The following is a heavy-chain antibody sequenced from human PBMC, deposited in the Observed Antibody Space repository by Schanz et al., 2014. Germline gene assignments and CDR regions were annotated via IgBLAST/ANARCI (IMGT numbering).Heavy chain of an antibody. CDR3: ARDGGRDGYNLAFDV. CDR2: ISFDGGKT. CDR1: GFSFSDYG. D-gene: IGHD5-12*01. Sequence: QVQLVESGGGVVQPGRSLRLSCAGSGFSFSDYGMHWVRQAPGRGLEWVAHISFDGGKTYYADSVKGRFTISRDSSRNTLYLQMNSLRAEDTAVYFCARDGGRDGYNLAFDVWGQGTLVTVSS. J-gene: IGHJ3*01. V-gene: IGHV3-30*03.